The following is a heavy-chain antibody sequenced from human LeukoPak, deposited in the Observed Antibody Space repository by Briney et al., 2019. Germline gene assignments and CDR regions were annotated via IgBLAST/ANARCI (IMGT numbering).Heavy chain of an antibody. CDR3: ARSYYEILTGNIDY. CDR1: GGSISSGSYY. Sequence: SETLSLTCTVSGGSISSGSYYWSWIRQPAGKGLEWIGRIYTRGNTNYNPSLKSRVTISADTSKNQLSLKLSSVTAADTAVYYCARSYYEILTGNIDYWGQGTLVTVSS. V-gene: IGHV4-61*02. J-gene: IGHJ4*02. CDR2: IYTRGNT. D-gene: IGHD3-9*01.